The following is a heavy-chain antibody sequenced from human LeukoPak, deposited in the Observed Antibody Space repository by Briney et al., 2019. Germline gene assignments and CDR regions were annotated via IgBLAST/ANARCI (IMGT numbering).Heavy chain of an antibody. Sequence: PGGSLRLSCSASGFTFSSYAMHWVRRAPGKGLEYVSAISSNGGSTYYADSVKGRFTISRDNSKNTLYLKMSSLRAEDTAVYYCVSGYSYGETYYWGQGTLVTVSS. CDR2: ISSNGGST. V-gene: IGHV3-64D*06. D-gene: IGHD5-18*01. CDR3: VSGYSYGETYY. J-gene: IGHJ4*02. CDR1: GFTFSSYA.